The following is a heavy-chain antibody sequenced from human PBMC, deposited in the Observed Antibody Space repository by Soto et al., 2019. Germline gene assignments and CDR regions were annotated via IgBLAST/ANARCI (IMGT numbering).Heavy chain of an antibody. CDR2: IRDTGGYT. CDR3: AKDGSTTWNFYFDS. J-gene: IGHJ4*02. D-gene: IGHD2-2*01. V-gene: IGHV3-23*01. CDR1: GFTFSGYA. Sequence: GGSLRLSCVASGFTFSGYAMSWVRQAPGKGLQWVSAIRDTGGYTYYADSVKGRFTISRDNSKSTLFLQMDSLTADDSALYYCAKDGSTTWNFYFDSWGQGILVTVSS.